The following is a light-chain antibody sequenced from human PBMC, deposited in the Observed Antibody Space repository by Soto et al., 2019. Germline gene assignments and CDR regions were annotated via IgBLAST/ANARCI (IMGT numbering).Light chain of an antibody. CDR2: AAS. CDR1: QSISRS. V-gene: IGKV1-39*01. CDR3: QQSYSARVA. J-gene: IGKJ1*01. Sequence: FQMTQSQSSLSASVGDRVTITCRATQSISRSLNWYQQKPGKAPELLIYAASSLQSGVPSRFSGSGSGTDFTLTIGSLQPEDSATYDCQQSYSARVAFGQGTKVDIK.